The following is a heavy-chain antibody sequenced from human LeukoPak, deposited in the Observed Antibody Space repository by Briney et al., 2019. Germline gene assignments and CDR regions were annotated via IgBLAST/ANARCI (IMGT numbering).Heavy chain of an antibody. V-gene: IGHV4-34*01. Sequence: PSETLSLTCAVYGGSFSGYYWSWIRQPPGKGLEWIGEISHSGSTNYNPSLKSRVTISVDTSKNQFSLKLSSVTAADTAVYYCARGYYDFWSGYYSPPPYFDYWGQGTLVTVSS. CDR2: ISHSGST. J-gene: IGHJ4*02. D-gene: IGHD3-3*01. CDR1: GGSFSGYY. CDR3: ARGYYDFWSGYYSPPPYFDY.